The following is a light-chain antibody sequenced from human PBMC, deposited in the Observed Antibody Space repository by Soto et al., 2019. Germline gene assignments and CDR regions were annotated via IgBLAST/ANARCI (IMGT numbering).Light chain of an antibody. V-gene: IGKV3-20*01. CDR3: QQYAKLPIT. Sequence: EIVLTQSPGSLSLSPGERAPLSCRASQSVSSSFLAWYQQKTGQSPRILISGASTRDAGIPDRFSGRGSGTDFTLTIDRLEPEDFEVYYCQQYAKLPITFGLGTRLEIK. J-gene: IGKJ5*01. CDR2: GAS. CDR1: QSVSSSF.